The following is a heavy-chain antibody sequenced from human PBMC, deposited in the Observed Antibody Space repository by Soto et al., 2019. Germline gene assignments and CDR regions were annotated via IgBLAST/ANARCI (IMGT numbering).Heavy chain of an antibody. V-gene: IGHV1-3*01. D-gene: IGHD7-27*01. CDR3: ARDTGDGTIDF. CDR2: INAGYGNT. CDR1: GYTFSSYA. J-gene: IGHJ4*02. Sequence: GASVKVSCKASGYTFSSYAMHWVRQAPGQRLEWMGWINAGYGNTKSSQKFQDRVTISRDTSASTAYMELTSLRSEDTAVYYCARDTGDGTIDFWGQGTLVTVSS.